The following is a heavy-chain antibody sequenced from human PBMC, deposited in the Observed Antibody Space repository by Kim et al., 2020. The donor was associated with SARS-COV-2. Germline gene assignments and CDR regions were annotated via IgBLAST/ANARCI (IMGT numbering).Heavy chain of an antibody. CDR3: AKKEIVGPLDY. CDR2: IIPIFGTP. Sequence: SVKVSCKASGGTFGTYTITWVRQAPGQGLEWMGGIIPIFGTPDYAQNFQGRVTISADESTTTAYMELSSLRSEDTAVYYCAKKEIVGPLDYWGQGTLVAVAS. J-gene: IGHJ4*02. CDR1: GGTFGTYT. V-gene: IGHV1-69*13. D-gene: IGHD2-15*01.